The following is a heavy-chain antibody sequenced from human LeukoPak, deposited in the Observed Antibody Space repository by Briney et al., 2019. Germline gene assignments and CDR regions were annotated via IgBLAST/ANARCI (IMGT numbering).Heavy chain of an antibody. Sequence: GGSLRLSCAASGFIFSRYSMYWVRQAPGKGLEWVSYISGVSSTIFYADSAKGRFTISRDNAKNTLYLQMNSLRAEDTAVYYCARESRWLHKAGDYWGQGTLVTVSS. V-gene: IGHV3-48*04. CDR1: GFIFSRYS. D-gene: IGHD5-24*01. CDR2: ISGVSSTI. CDR3: ARESRWLHKAGDY. J-gene: IGHJ4*02.